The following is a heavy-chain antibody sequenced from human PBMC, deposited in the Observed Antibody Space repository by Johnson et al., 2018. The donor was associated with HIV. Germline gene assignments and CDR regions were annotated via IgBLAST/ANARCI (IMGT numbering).Heavy chain of an antibody. J-gene: IGHJ3*01. CDR3: ATNWGSDAFDF. CDR1: GFTFRSYS. Sequence: QVQLVESGGGVVQPGRSLRLSCAGSGFTFRSYSMHWVRQAPGKGLEWVAVIAYDGTNKYYAESVKGRFTISRDNSKTTLYLQMSSLRVEDTAVYYCATNWGSDAFDFWCQGTMVIVSS. V-gene: IGHV3-30*04. D-gene: IGHD7-27*01. CDR2: IAYDGTNK.